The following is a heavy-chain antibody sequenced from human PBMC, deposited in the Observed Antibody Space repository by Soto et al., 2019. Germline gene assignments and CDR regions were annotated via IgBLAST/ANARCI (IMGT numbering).Heavy chain of an antibody. CDR3: GRGGGLMHLFDY. CDR1: GGSISSGGYY. D-gene: IGHD3-16*01. J-gene: IGHJ4*02. V-gene: IGHV4-31*03. CDR2: IYYSGST. Sequence: QVQLQESGPGLVKPSQTLSLTCTVSGGSISSGGYYWSWIRQHPGKVLEWIGYIYYSGSTYYNPSLKSRVTISVDTSKNQCCLKLSSVTAADTAVYYCGRGGGLMHLFDYWGQGTLVTVSS.